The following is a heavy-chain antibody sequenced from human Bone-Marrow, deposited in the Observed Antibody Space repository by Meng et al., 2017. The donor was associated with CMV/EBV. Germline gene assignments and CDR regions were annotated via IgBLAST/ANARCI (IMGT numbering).Heavy chain of an antibody. D-gene: IGHD3-16*01. V-gene: IGHV1-2*02. Sequence: YTFTACFLHWVRQGPGRGLEWLGSINPNDGDTHYARKFQGRVTMTRATSINTVYMDLNSLTSDDTATYYCARAGGGNWGVYSAYDYWGQGTLVTVSS. J-gene: IGHJ4*02. CDR2: INPNDGDT. CDR3: ARAGGGNWGVYSAYDY. CDR1: YTFTACF.